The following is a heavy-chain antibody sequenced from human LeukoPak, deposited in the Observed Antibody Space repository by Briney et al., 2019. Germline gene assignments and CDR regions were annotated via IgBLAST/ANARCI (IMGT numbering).Heavy chain of an antibody. J-gene: IGHJ4*02. CDR2: ISSSSGDT. Sequence: GVSLRLSCAASGFTFSDYYMSWIRQAPGKGLEWVSYISSSSGDTSYADSVKGRFTISRDNAKISLFLQMNSLRAEDTAVYYCARVRGSYSFDYWGQGTLVTVSS. CDR1: GFTFSDYY. D-gene: IGHD1-26*01. V-gene: IGHV3-11*06. CDR3: ARVRGSYSFDY.